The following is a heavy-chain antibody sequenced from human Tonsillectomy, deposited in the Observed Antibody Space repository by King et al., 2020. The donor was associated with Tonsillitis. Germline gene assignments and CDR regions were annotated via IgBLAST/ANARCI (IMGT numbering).Heavy chain of an antibody. V-gene: IGHV4-59*01. J-gene: IGHJ4*02. CDR2: IYYSGST. CDR1: GGSISSYY. CDR3: GRTGEWDLAFGN. D-gene: IGHD3-10*01. Sequence: QLQESGPGLVKPSETLSLTCTVSGGSISSYYCSWIRQPPGKGLEWIGYIYYSGSTYYNPSLKSRVTISVDTSKNQFSLKLSSVTATDTALYYCGRTGEWDLAFGNWGQGTLVTVSS.